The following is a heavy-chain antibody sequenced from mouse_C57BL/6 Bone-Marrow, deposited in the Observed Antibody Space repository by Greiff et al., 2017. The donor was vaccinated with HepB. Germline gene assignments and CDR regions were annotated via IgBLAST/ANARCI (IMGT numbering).Heavy chain of an antibody. V-gene: IGHV10-3*01. D-gene: IGHD3-2*02. CDR2: IRSKSSNYAT. CDR3: VGGTAQALHYYAMDD. CDR1: GFTFNTYA. Sequence: EVKLMESGGGLVQPKGSLKLSCAASGFTFNTYAMHWVRQAPGKGLEWVARIRSKSSNYATYYADSVKDRFTISRDDSQSMLYLQMNNLKTEDTARYYCVGGTAQALHYYAMDDWGQGTSVTVSS. J-gene: IGHJ4*01.